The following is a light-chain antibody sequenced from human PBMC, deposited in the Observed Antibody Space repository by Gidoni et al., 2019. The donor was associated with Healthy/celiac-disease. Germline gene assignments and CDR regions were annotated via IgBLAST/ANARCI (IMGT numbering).Light chain of an antibody. CDR3: QQYGSSPRT. CDR2: GAS. J-gene: IGKJ4*01. Sequence: EIVLTQSPGTLSLSPGERATLSCRASQSVSSSYLAWYQQKPGQAPRLLIYGASSRAPGIPDRFSGSGSGTDFTLTFSRLEPEDFAVYYCQQYGSSPRTFGGGTKVEIK. V-gene: IGKV3-20*01. CDR1: QSVSSSY.